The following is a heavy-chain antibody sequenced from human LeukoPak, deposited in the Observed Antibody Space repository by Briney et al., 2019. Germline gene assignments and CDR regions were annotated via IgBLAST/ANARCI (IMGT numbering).Heavy chain of an antibody. V-gene: IGHV3-74*01. D-gene: IGHD2-2*01. CDR3: ARDPGGCSSISCPLGH. CDR1: GFSFSNYA. J-gene: IGHJ1*01. Sequence: GGSLRLSCAASGFSFSNYAMSWARQAPGKGLEWVSRINGDGSTISYADSVKGRFTISRDNAKNSLYLQMSSLRAEDTAVYYCARDPGGCSSISCPLGHWGQGTLVTVSS. CDR2: INGDGSTI.